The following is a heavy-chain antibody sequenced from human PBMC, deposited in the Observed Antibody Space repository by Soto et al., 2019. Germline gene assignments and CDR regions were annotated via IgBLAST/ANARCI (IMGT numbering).Heavy chain of an antibody. CDR2: ISAYNGNT. D-gene: IGHD5-18*01. J-gene: IGHJ4*02. CDR3: ARSSWRPQVKRGYSYRNDY. Sequence: ASVKVSCKASGYTFTSYGISWVRQAPGQGLEWMGWISAYNGNTNYAQKLQGRVTMTTDTSTSTAYMELRSLRSDDTAVYYCARSSWRPQVKRGYSYRNDYWGQGTLVTVSS. CDR1: GYTFTSYG. V-gene: IGHV1-18*01.